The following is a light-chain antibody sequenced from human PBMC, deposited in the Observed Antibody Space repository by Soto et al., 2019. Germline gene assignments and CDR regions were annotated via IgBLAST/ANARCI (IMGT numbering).Light chain of an antibody. CDR3: KSYAGSNTYV. CDR1: KNDIGVYDF. J-gene: IGLJ1*01. Sequence: VLTQPPSASGSPGQSVTISCTGTKNDIGVYDFVSWYQHHPGKAPRLIIYEVVQRPSGVPDRFSGSKSGNTASLTVSGLQAAEEADYFCKSYAGSNTYVFGSGTKVTVL. V-gene: IGLV2-8*01. CDR2: EVV.